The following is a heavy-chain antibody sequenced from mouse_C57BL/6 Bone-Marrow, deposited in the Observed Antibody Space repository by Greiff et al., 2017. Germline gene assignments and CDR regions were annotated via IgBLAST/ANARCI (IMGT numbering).Heavy chain of an antibody. CDR2: IDPSDSYT. CDR1: GYTFTSYW. CDR3: ARTKNIYYYWYFDV. Sequence: VQLQQPGAELVMPGASVKLSCKASGYTFTSYWMHWVKQRPRQGLEWIGEIDPSDSYTNYNQKFKGKSTLTVDKSSSTAYMQLSSLTSEDSAVYYCARTKNIYYYWYFDVWGTGTTVTVSS. D-gene: IGHD1-1*01. J-gene: IGHJ1*03. V-gene: IGHV1-69*01.